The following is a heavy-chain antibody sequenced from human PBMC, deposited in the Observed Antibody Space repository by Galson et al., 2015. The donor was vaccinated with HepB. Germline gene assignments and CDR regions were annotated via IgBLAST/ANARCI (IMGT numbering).Heavy chain of an antibody. CDR2: ISSSSSYI. J-gene: IGHJ4*02. CDR1: GFTFSSYS. CDR3: AREFSLGVTSPDY. Sequence: SLRLSCAASGFTFSSYSMNWVRQAPGKGLEWVSSISSSSSYIYYADSVKGRFTISRDNAKNSLYLQMNSLRAEDTAVYYCAREFSLGVTSPDYWGQGTLVTVSS. V-gene: IGHV3-21*01. D-gene: IGHD2-21*02.